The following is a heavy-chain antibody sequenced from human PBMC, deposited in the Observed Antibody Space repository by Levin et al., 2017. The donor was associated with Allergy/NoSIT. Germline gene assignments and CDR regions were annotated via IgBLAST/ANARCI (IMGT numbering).Heavy chain of an antibody. CDR2: ISGSGGST. CDR1: GFTFSSYA. J-gene: IGHJ3*02. V-gene: IGHV3-23*01. D-gene: IGHD6-19*01. CDR3: AKPQAYGGWYPGAFDI. Sequence: GGSLRLSCAASGFTFSSYAMSWVRQAPGKGLEWVSAISGSGGSTYYADSVKGRFTISRDNSKNTLYLQMNSLRAEDTAVYYCAKPQAYGGWYPGAFDIWGQGTMVTVSS.